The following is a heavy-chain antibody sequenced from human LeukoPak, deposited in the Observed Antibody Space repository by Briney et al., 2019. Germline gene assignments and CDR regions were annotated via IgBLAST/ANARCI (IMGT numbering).Heavy chain of an antibody. CDR3: TRGAVADPYNWFDH. CDR1: GYTFSSYG. D-gene: IGHD6-13*01. CDR2: MSTKNGKK. Sequence: GASVKVSCKSSGYTFSSYGMNWVGQAPGKGVEGMGWMSTKNGKKNYEQKLKGRVTMTRDKSRSTDYIEVNRLRERDRAVYYCTRGAVADPYNWFDHWGQGTLVTVSS. V-gene: IGHV1-18*01. J-gene: IGHJ5*02.